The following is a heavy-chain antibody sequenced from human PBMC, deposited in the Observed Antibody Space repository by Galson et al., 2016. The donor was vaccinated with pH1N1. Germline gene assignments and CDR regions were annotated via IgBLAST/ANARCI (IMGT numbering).Heavy chain of an antibody. Sequence: SETLSLTCSVSGVSIRSQYWSWIRQPPGKGLEWIGYIHSTGGTNYNPSLKSRVSMSLDASRTQFSLKLNSVTAADTALDYCARLDIVVGEDQYYGMDGWGRATTVTPSS. CDR3: ARLDIVVGEDQYYGMDG. CDR2: IHSTGGT. CDR1: GVSIRSQY. D-gene: IGHD2-15*01. J-gene: IGHJ6*02. V-gene: IGHV4-59*11.